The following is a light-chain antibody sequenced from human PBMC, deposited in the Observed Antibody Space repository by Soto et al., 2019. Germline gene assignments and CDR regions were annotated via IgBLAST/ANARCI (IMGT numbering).Light chain of an antibody. Sequence: DIHMTQSPSSLSPSVGDRVTLTCRASQTISRHLNWYQQKAGRAPRLLIYGASNLQSGVPSRFSGSVSGTDYTFTISSLLPEDVATDYCQQGYSTPVTFGQGTRMEIK. CDR3: QQGYSTPVT. CDR1: QTISRH. CDR2: GAS. V-gene: IGKV1-39*01. J-gene: IGKJ5*01.